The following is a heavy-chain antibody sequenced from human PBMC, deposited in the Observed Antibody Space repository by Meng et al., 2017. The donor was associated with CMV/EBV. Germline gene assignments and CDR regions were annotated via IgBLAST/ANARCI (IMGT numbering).Heavy chain of an antibody. CDR1: GGSISSYH. J-gene: IGHJ4*02. D-gene: IGHD3-10*01. Sequence: GPLRLSCTVSGGSISSYHWSWIRQPPGKGLEWIGYIYYSGSTNYNPSLKSRVTISVDTSKNQFSLKLSSVTAADTAVYYCARVPGSMVRGVRTWPYYFDYWGQGTLVTVSS. CDR3: ARVPGSMVRGVRTWPYYFDY. V-gene: IGHV4-59*01. CDR2: IYYSGST.